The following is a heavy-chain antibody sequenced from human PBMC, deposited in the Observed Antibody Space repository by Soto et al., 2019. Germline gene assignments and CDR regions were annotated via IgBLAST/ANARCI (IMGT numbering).Heavy chain of an antibody. CDR1: GGTFSSYA. CDR3: ARESRDCRGGRCYFLPGIDY. V-gene: IGHV1-69*12. D-gene: IGHD2-15*01. CDR2: IIPIFGTA. Sequence: QVQLVQSGAEVTKPGSSVKVSCKASGGTFSSYAISWVRQAPGQGLEWMGGIIPIFGTANYAQKFQGRVTITAEDSMSTAYMGPISLRSEDTAVYYCARESRDCRGGRCYFLPGIDYWGQRTLVTVSS. J-gene: IGHJ4*02.